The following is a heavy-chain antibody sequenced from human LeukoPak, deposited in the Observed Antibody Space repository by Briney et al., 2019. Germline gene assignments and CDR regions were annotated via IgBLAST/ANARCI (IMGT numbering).Heavy chain of an antibody. CDR2: IWSDGTKK. V-gene: IGHV3-33*01. D-gene: IGHD5-18*01. CDR3: VRDNYNGYPDY. CDR1: GFHFSSYG. J-gene: IGHJ4*02. Sequence: GRSLRLSCAASGFHFSSYGMQWVRQAPGKGLEWVAVIWSDGTKKYYEDSVKGRFTISRDDSKNMLHLQMNSLRAEDTAVYYCVRDNYNGYPDYWGQGTRVTVSS.